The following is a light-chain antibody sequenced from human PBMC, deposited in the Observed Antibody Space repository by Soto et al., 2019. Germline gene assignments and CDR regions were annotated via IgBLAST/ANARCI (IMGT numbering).Light chain of an antibody. CDR3: QQYKNWPPIN. J-gene: IGKJ5*01. V-gene: IGKV3-15*01. CDR2: GAS. CDR1: QSVSSN. Sequence: ELLWTPSQGTLSLSAGEIAPLSCRASQSVSSNLAWYQQRPGQAHRLIIYGASTRASGIPARFSGSGSGTAFTLTISRLQSEDFAVYDCQQYKNWPPINCGKGKRREIK.